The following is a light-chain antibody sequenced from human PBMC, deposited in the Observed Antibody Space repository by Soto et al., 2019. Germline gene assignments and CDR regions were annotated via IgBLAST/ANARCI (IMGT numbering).Light chain of an antibody. J-gene: IGKJ2*01. CDR2: TAS. CDR1: ESVITY. Sequence: DIQMTQSPSSLSASVGDRVTITCRASESVITYLNWYRQKPGKAPNLLIHTASTLESGVPTRFSGSGSGTDFTLTISSLQPEDFATYYCQQYNSYSYTFGQGTKLEIK. CDR3: QQYNSYSYT. V-gene: IGKV1-39*01.